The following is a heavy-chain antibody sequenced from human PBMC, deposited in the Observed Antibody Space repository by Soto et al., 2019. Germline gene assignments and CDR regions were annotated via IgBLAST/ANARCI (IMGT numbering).Heavy chain of an antibody. V-gene: IGHV4-34*01. CDR3: ARGPALRYYYYYYGMDV. D-gene: IGHD3-3*01. J-gene: IGHJ6*02. CDR1: GGSFRCYY. Sequence: SATPSLSGDHYGGSFRCYYWLLLRPPPRKGLEWIGEINHSGSTNYNPSLKSRVTISVDTSKNQFSLKLSSVTAADTAVYYCARGPALRYYYYYYGMDVWGQGTKVTVSS. CDR2: INHSGST.